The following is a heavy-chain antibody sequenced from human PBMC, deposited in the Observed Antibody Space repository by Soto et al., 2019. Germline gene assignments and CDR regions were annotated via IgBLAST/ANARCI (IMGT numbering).Heavy chain of an antibody. D-gene: IGHD6-13*01. Sequence: ASVKVSCKASGYTFSSYGMNWVRQAPGRGLEWMGWINANNGNTNYGQKFQGRVTMTTDTSTSTAYMELRSLRFDDTAVYYCARGIQQLVYFYYYYGMDVWGQGTTVTVSS. CDR1: GYTFSSYG. J-gene: IGHJ6*02. V-gene: IGHV1-18*01. CDR3: ARGIQQLVYFYYYYGMDV. CDR2: INANNGNT.